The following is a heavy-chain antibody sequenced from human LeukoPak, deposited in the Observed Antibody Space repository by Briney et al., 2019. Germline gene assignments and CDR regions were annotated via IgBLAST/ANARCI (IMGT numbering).Heavy chain of an antibody. D-gene: IGHD5-12*01. CDR3: ARERGYSGYDYFIDSPSDY. Sequence: GGSLRLSCAASGFTFSSYEMNWVRQAPGKGLEWVSYIRSSGSTIYNADSVKGRFTISRDNAKNSLYLQMNSLRAEDTAVYYCARERGYSGYDYFIDSPSDYWGQGTLVTVSS. J-gene: IGHJ4*02. CDR2: IRSSGSTI. CDR1: GFTFSSYE. V-gene: IGHV3-48*03.